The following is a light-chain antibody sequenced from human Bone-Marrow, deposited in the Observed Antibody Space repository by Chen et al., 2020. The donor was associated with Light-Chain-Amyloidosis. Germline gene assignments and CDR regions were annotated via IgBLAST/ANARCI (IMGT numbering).Light chain of an antibody. CDR2: RDT. V-gene: IGLV3-25*03. CDR1: DLPTKY. CDR3: QSADSSGTYEVI. Sequence: SYELTQPPSVSVSPGQTARITCSGDDLPTKYAYWYQQKPGQAPVLVIHRDTERPSGISEGFSGSSSGTTATLTISGVKAEDEADYHCQSADSSGTYEVIFGGGTKLNVL. J-gene: IGLJ2*01.